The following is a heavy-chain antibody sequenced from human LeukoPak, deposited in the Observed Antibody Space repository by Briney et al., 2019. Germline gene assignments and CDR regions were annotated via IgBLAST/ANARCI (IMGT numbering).Heavy chain of an antibody. CDR2: IIPIFGTA. V-gene: IGHV1-69*06. D-gene: IGHD3-22*01. J-gene: IGHJ1*01. CDR3: ARAPYYYDSSGYSRLEYFQH. CDR1: GGTFSSYA. Sequence: SVKVSCKASGGTFSSYAISWVRQAPGQGLEWMGGIIPIFGTANYAQKFQGRVTITADKPTSTAYMELSSLRSEDTAVYYCARAPYYYDSSGYSRLEYFQHWGQGTLVTVSS.